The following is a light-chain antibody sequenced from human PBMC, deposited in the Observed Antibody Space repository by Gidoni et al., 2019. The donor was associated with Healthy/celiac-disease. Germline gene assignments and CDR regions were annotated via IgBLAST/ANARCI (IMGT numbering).Light chain of an antibody. Sequence: EIVLTQSPATLSSSPGERATLSCRASQSVSSYLAWYQQKPGQAPRLLIYDASNRATGIPARFSGRGSGTDFTLTISSLEPEDFAVYYCQQRSNWPTFGGXTKVEIK. CDR3: QQRSNWPT. CDR2: DAS. CDR1: QSVSSY. V-gene: IGKV3-11*01. J-gene: IGKJ4*01.